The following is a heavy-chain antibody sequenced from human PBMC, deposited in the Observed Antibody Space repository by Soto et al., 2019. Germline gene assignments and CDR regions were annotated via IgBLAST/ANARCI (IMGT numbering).Heavy chain of an antibody. CDR2: ISGSGANT. V-gene: IGHV3-23*01. Sequence: GGSLRLSCAASGFTFSSYAMSWVRQAPGRGLEWVAAISGSGANTYYADSVKGRFTISRDNSKNTVYLQMNSLRAEDTAVYYCAKGYSYGYISWFDPWGQGTLVTVSS. D-gene: IGHD5-18*01. CDR1: GFTFSSYA. CDR3: AKGYSYGYISWFDP. J-gene: IGHJ5*02.